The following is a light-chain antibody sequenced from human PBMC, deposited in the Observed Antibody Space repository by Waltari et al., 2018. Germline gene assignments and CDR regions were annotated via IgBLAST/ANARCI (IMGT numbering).Light chain of an antibody. CDR3: AAWDDNLTGPL. V-gene: IGLV1-47*01. Sequence: SVLTQPPSASGTPGQTVTIPCSGSSSNIGGNFVYWYQQLPGRAPQLLIYKNNQRPSGVPDRFSGSKSGTSASLAISGLRSDDEAEYYCAAWDDNLTGPLFGGGTKVTVL. CDR1: SSNIGGNF. J-gene: IGLJ3*02. CDR2: KNN.